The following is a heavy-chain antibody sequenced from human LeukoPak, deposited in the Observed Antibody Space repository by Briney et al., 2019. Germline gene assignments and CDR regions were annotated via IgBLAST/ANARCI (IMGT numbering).Heavy chain of an antibody. CDR2: IKQDGSEK. D-gene: IGHD3-22*01. J-gene: IGHJ4*02. V-gene: IGHV3-7*01. Sequence: GGSLRLSCAASGVTFSSYWMSWVRQAPGKGLEWVANIKQDGSEKYYVDSVKGRFTISRDNAKNSLYLQMNSLRAEDTAVYYCARVPRLYESSGEWPHKLDYWGQGTLVTVSS. CDR1: GVTFSSYW. CDR3: ARVPRLYESSGEWPHKLDY.